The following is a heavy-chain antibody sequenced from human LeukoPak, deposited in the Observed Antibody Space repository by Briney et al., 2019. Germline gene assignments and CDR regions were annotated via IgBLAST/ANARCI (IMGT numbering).Heavy chain of an antibody. Sequence: ASVKVSCKTSGGTFSRYDMNWVRQATGQGLEWMGWMNPNNGNTGYTQKFQGRVTITRNTSISTAYMELSSLRSEDTAVYYCAKEGTASKPSDLDHWGQGILVTVSS. J-gene: IGHJ4*02. CDR3: AKEGTASKPSDLDH. V-gene: IGHV1-8*03. CDR1: GGTFSRYD. CDR2: MNPNNGNT. D-gene: IGHD1/OR15-1a*01.